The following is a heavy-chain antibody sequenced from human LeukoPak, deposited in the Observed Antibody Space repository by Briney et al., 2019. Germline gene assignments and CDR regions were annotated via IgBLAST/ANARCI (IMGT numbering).Heavy chain of an antibody. Sequence: SETLSLTCTVSGGSISSYYWSWIRQPPGTGLEWIGYMYYSGSTRYNPSLKPRATISADTSKNQFSLNPSSVTAADTAVYFCARASPIYCSGGCGYFDLWGRGTLVSVSS. D-gene: IGHD2-15*01. CDR2: MYYSGST. CDR3: ARASPIYCSGGCGYFDL. J-gene: IGHJ2*01. V-gene: IGHV4-59*01. CDR1: GGSISSYY.